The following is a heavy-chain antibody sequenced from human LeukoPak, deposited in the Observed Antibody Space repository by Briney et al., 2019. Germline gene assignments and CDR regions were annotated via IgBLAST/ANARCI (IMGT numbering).Heavy chain of an antibody. J-gene: IGHJ5*02. CDR1: GGSFSGYY. D-gene: IGHD3-10*01. Sequence: SETLSLTCGVYGGSFSGYYWSWIRQPPGKGLEWIGEINHSGSANYNPSLKSRVTISVNTSKNQFSLKLISVTAADTAVYYCARGVLLWFGTFDPWGQGTLVTVSS. V-gene: IGHV4-34*01. CDR2: INHSGSA. CDR3: ARGVLLWFGTFDP.